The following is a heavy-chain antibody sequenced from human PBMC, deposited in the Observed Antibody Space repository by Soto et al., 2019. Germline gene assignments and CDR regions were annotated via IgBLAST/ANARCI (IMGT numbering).Heavy chain of an antibody. CDR3: ARIIVVVTALDY. Sequence: VQLVQSGAEEKKPGASVKVSCKASGYTFTSYAMHWVRQAPGQRLEWMGWINAGNGNTKYSQKFQGRVTITRDTSASTAYMELSSLRSEDTAVYYYARIIVVVTALDYWGQGTLGTVSS. CDR2: INAGNGNT. D-gene: IGHD2-21*02. V-gene: IGHV1-3*05. J-gene: IGHJ4*02. CDR1: GYTFTSYA.